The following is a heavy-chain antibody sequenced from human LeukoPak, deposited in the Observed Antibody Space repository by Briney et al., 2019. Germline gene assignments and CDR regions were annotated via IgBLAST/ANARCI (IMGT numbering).Heavy chain of an antibody. CDR2: IWYDGSNK. D-gene: IGHD2-2*02. Sequence: GGSLRLSCAASGFTFSSYGMHWVRQAPGKGLEWVAGIWYDGSNKYYADSVKGRFTISRDNSKNTLYLQMNSLRAEDTAVYYCAKSAFPAAIFHYYYYYMDVWGKGTTVTVSS. CDR1: GFTFSSYG. CDR3: AKSAFPAAIFHYYYYYMDV. J-gene: IGHJ6*03. V-gene: IGHV3-33*06.